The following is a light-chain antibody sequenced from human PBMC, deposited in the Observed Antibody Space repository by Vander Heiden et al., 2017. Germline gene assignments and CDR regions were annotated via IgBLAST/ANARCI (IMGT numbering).Light chain of an antibody. CDR1: SSDVGGYKY. V-gene: IGLV2-14*01. J-gene: IGLJ3*02. Sequence: QSALTQPVSVAGSPGQSITIPCTGTSSDVGGYKYVSWYQQNPGKAPKVMIYEVSNRPSGVSNRFSGSKSGNTASLTISGLQAEDEADYYCMSYTSSSTWVFGGGTKLTVL. CDR2: EVS. CDR3: MSYTSSSTWV.